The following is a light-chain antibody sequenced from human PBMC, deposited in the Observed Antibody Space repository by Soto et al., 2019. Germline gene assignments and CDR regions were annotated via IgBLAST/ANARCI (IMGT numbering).Light chain of an antibody. CDR1: SSDVGGYNY. J-gene: IGLJ2*01. CDR2: EVS. V-gene: IGLV2-14*01. Sequence: QSALTQPASVSGSPGQSITISCTGTSSDVGGYNYVSWYQQHPGKAPKLMIYEVSNRPSGVSNRFSGSKSGNTASLTISGLQAEDEADYYCSSYTSSSTVAFGRGTKVTVL. CDR3: SSYTSSSTVA.